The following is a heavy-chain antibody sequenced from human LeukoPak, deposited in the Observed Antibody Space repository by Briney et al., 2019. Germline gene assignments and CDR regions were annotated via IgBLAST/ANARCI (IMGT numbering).Heavy chain of an antibody. V-gene: IGHV4-59*01. Sequence: SETLSLTCAVYGGSFSGYYWSWIRQPPGKGLEWIGYIYYSGSTNYNPSLKSRVTISVDTSKNQFSLKLSSVTAADTAVYYCARDGGIYCSSTSCCMHYYYGMDVWGQGTTVTVSS. CDR3: ARDGGIYCSSTSCCMHYYYGMDV. CDR1: GGSFSGYY. D-gene: IGHD2-2*01. J-gene: IGHJ6*02. CDR2: IYYSGST.